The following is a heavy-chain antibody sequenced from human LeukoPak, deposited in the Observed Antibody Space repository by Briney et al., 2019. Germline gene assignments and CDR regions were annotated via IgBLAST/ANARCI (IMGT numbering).Heavy chain of an antibody. V-gene: IGHV4-59*01. CDR2: IYYSGSS. Sequence: MTSETLSLTCTVSDGSFSSYYWSWIRQPPGKGLEWIGYIYYSGSSNYNPSLKSRVTISVDTSKNHFSLKLSSVTAADTAVYYCARGNYYDSRTYYRAFDIWGQGTMVTVSS. J-gene: IGHJ3*02. CDR1: DGSFSSYY. D-gene: IGHD3-22*01. CDR3: ARGNYYDSRTYYRAFDI.